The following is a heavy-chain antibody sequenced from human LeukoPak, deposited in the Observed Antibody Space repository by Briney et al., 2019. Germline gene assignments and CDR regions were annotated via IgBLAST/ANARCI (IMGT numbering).Heavy chain of an antibody. CDR2: INDSESHT. Sequence: GGSLRLSCAASEFTFSSYWMHWVRQAPGKGLVWVSRINDSESHTTYTDSVKGRFTISRDNAKNTLYLQMNSLRAEDTAVYYCARDQSSSWYVAWFDPWGQGTLVTVSS. CDR1: EFTFSSYW. D-gene: IGHD6-13*01. CDR3: ARDQSSSWYVAWFDP. V-gene: IGHV3-74*01. J-gene: IGHJ5*02.